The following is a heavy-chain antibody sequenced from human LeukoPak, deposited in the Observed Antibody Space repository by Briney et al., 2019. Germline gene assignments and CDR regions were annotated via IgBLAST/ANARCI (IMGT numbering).Heavy chain of an antibody. J-gene: IGHJ5*02. CDR3: ARVGWVVVPAAMLFPPSWFDP. Sequence: PSETLSLTGTVSGGSISSGDYYWSWIRQPPGKGLEWIGYIYYSGSTYYNPSLKSRVTISVDTSKNQFSLKLSSVTAADTAVYYCARVGWVVVPAAMLFPPSWFDPWGQGTLVTVSS. V-gene: IGHV4-30-4*01. CDR2: IYYSGST. D-gene: IGHD2-2*01. CDR1: GGSISSGDYY.